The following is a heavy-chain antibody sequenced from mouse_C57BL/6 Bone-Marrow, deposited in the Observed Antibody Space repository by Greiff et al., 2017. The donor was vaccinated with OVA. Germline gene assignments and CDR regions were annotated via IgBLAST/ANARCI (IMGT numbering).Heavy chain of an antibody. CDR1: GYTFTSYW. J-gene: IGHJ4*01. CDR3: AIHPYYYAMDY. Sequence: QVQLQQPGAELVKPGASVKVSCKASGYTFTSYWMHWVKQRPGQGLEWIGRIHPSDSDTNYNQKFKGKATLTVDKSSSTAYMQLSSLTSEVSAVYYCAIHPYYYAMDYWGQGTSVTVSS. V-gene: IGHV1-74*01. CDR2: IHPSDSDT.